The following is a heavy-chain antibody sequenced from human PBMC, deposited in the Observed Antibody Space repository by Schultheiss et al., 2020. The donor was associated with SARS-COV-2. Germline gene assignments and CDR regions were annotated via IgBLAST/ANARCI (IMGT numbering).Heavy chain of an antibody. CDR2: IYPGDSDV. CDR3: ARHYTVVTPFDY. V-gene: IGHV5-51*01. D-gene: IGHD4-23*01. CDR1: QYTFSTYW. Sequence: GGSLRLSCKGSQYTFSTYWIGWVRQMPGKGLEWMGIIYPGDSDVRYSPSFQGQVTISADKSINSAYVQWSSLKASDTAVYYCARHYTVVTPFDYWGQGSLVTVSS. J-gene: IGHJ4*02.